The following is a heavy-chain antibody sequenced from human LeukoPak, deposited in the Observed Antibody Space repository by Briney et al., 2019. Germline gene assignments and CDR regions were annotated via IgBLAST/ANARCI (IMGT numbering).Heavy chain of an antibody. J-gene: IGHJ6*03. CDR1: GFTFDDYA. D-gene: IGHD6-25*01. Sequence: PGGSLRLSCAASGFTFDDYAMHWVRQAPGKGLEWVSGISWNSGSIGYADSVKGRFTISRDNSKNTLYLQMNSLRAEDTAVYYCAKGPTIPRLSKPLDYYYYYMDVWGKGTTVTISS. CDR3: AKGPTIPRLSKPLDYYYYYMDV. CDR2: ISWNSGSI. V-gene: IGHV3-9*01.